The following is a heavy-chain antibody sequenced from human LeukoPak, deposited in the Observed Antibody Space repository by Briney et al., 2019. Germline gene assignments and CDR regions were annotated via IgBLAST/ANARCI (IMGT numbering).Heavy chain of an antibody. Sequence: SETLSLTCTVSGGSISSYYWSWIRQPAGKGLEWIGRIYTSGSTNYNPSLKSRVTMSVDTSKNQFSLKLSSVTAADTAVYYCARERWDIVVVPAARGPFDIWGQGTMVTVSS. CDR1: GGSISSYY. CDR2: IYTSGST. V-gene: IGHV4-4*07. J-gene: IGHJ3*02. CDR3: ARERWDIVVVPAARGPFDI. D-gene: IGHD2-2*01.